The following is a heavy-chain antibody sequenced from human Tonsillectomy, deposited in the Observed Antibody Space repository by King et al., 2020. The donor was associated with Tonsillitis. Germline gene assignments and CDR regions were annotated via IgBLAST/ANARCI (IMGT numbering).Heavy chain of an antibody. CDR3: ARVTTGAFDI. CDR2: FNSDGSSL. CDR1: GFTFSDYW. D-gene: IGHD4-17*01. Sequence: VQLVESGGGLVQPGGSLRLSCAGSGFTFSDYWMHWVRHAPGKGLVWVVGFNSDGSSLIYAESVKGRITITRDIAKNTLYLQMNGLRAEDTAVYYCARVTTGAFDIWGQGTMVTVSS. J-gene: IGHJ3*02. V-gene: IGHV3-74*01.